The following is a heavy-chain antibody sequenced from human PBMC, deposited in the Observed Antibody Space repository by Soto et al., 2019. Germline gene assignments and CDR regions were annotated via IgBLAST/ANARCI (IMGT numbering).Heavy chain of an antibody. CDR1: GGPITSGGYS. V-gene: IGHV4-30-2*01. CDR3: ARTMTTSGWFDP. D-gene: IGHD4-17*01. CDR2: IYHSGGT. Sequence: SETLSLTCAVSGGPITSGGYSWGWIRQPPGKGLEWIGYIYHSGGTYYNPSLKSRVTLSIDRTKKQFSLKLKSVTAADTAVYFCARTMTTSGWFDPWGQGTLVIVSS. J-gene: IGHJ5*02.